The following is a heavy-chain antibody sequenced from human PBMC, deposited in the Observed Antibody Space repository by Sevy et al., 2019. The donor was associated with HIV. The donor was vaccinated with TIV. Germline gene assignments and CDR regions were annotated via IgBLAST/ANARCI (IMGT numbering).Heavy chain of an antibody. J-gene: IGHJ5*02. V-gene: IGHV3-48*01. CDR3: ASNVDGGS. CDR1: GFTFSSYS. CDR2: ISSSSGTI. D-gene: IGHD2-15*01. Sequence: GSLRLSCAASGFTFSSYSMNWVRQAPGKGLNWISYISSSSGTIYYAGSVRGRFTISRDNAKKSLYLQMNSLRAEDTAVYYCASNVDGGSWGQGTLVTVSS.